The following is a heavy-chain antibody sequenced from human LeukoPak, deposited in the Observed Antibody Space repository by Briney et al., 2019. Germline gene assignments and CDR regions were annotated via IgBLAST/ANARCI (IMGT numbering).Heavy chain of an antibody. D-gene: IGHD1-26*01. J-gene: IGHJ4*02. Sequence: PGGSLRLSCAASGFTFSRYSMNWVRQAPGKGLEWVSAISGSGGSTYYADSVKGRFTISRDNSKNTLWLQMNSLKGEDTAVYYCARTVGASEGVDYWGQGTLVTVSS. CDR3: ARTVGASEGVDY. V-gene: IGHV3-23*01. CDR2: ISGSGGST. CDR1: GFTFSRYS.